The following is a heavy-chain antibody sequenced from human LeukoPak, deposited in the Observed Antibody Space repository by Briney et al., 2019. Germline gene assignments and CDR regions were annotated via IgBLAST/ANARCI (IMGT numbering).Heavy chain of an antibody. CDR3: ARDSGTTGEVKFDP. J-gene: IGHJ5*02. D-gene: IGHD3-10*01. V-gene: IGHV4-4*07. CDR1: GGSINNYY. CDR2: IYSRVT. Sequence: SETLSLTCTVSGGSINNYYLSWIRQPAGKGLEWIGRIYSRVTTYNPSLKSRVTMSADTSRNHVSLTLNSVTAADTAVYYCARDSGTTGEVKFDPWGQGTLVTVSS.